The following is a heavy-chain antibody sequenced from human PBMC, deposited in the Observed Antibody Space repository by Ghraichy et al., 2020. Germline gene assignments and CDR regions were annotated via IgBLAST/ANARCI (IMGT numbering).Heavy chain of an antibody. V-gene: IGHV3-30*18. CDR3: AKGDSSGYYPYYFDY. CDR2: ISYDGSNK. D-gene: IGHD3-22*01. J-gene: IGHJ4*02. CDR1: GFTFSSYG. Sequence: GGSLRLSCAASGFTFSSYGMHWVRQAPGKGLEWVAVISYDGSNKYYADSVKGRFTISRDNSKNTLYLQMNSLRAEDTAVYYCAKGDSSGYYPYYFDYWGQGTLVTVSS.